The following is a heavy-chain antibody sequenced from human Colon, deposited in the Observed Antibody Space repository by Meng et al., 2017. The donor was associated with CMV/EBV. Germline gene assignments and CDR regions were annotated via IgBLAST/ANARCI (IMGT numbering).Heavy chain of an antibody. CDR3: AKPHEDYYYDKSGGYGMDV. CDR1: GFTFSGSA. J-gene: IGHJ6*02. Sequence: GESLKISCAASGFTFSGSAIHWVRQAPGKGLEWVSSISGSADTTHYADSVGGRFTISRDNSNNTVYLQMNSLRAEDTAVYYCAKPHEDYYYDKSGGYGMDVWGQGTTVTVSS. D-gene: IGHD3-22*01. CDR2: ISGSADTT. V-gene: IGHV3-23*01.